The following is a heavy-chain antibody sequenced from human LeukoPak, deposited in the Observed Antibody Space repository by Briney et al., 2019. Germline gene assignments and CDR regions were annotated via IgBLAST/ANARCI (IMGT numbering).Heavy chain of an antibody. J-gene: IGHJ5*02. D-gene: IGHD6-13*01. CDR1: GASMSSFY. V-gene: IGHV4-4*07. CDR3: ARAKIIAAAGTGWFDP. Sequence: SETLSLTCTVSGASMSSFYWSWFRQTGVKGLEWIGHISNTGITNYNPSLKSRVTISVDTSKNQFSLKLSSVTAADTAVYYCARAKIIAAAGTGWFDPWGQGTLVTVSS. CDR2: ISNTGIT.